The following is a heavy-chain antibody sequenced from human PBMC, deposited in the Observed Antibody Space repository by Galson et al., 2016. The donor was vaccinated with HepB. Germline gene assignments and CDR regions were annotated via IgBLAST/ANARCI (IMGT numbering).Heavy chain of an antibody. CDR3: AKGGGGSSSWQKYYYYYYMDV. Sequence: SLRLSCAASGFAFSSYAMSWVRQAPGTGLEWVSGISDSGGTTYYADSVKGRFTISRDNSKNTLYLQRNSLRAEDTAVYYCAKGGGGSSSWQKYYYYYYMDVWGKGTTVTVSS. D-gene: IGHD6-13*01. J-gene: IGHJ6*03. CDR1: GFAFSSYA. V-gene: IGHV3-23*01. CDR2: ISDSGGTT.